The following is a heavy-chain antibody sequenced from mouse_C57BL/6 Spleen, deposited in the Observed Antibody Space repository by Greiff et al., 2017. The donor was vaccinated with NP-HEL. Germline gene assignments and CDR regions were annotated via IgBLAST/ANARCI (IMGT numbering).Heavy chain of an antibody. Sequence: EVQVVESGAELVRPGASVKLSCTASGFNIKDYYMHWVKQRPEQGLEWIGRIDPEDGDTEYAPKFQGKATMTADTSSNTAYLQLSSLTSEDTAVYYCTTGYYSNYGYFDVWGTGTTVTVSS. J-gene: IGHJ1*03. CDR3: TTGYYSNYGYFDV. D-gene: IGHD2-5*01. CDR2: IDPEDGDT. CDR1: GFNIKDYY. V-gene: IGHV14-1*01.